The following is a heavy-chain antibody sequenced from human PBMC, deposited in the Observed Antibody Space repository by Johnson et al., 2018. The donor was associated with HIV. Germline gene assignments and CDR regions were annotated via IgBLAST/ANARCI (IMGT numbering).Heavy chain of an antibody. CDR1: GFTVSSNY. CDR2: IYSGGST. Sequence: MQLVESGGGLVKPGGSLRLSCAASGFTVSSNYMSWVRQAPGKGLEWVSVIYSGGSTYYSDSVKGRFSISRDNSNKILYLQMNSLRVEDKAVSYCAKVAVATAAGGVALDIWGPGTMVTVS. V-gene: IGHV3-66*01. D-gene: IGHD6-13*01. J-gene: IGHJ3*02. CDR3: AKVAVATAAGGVALDI.